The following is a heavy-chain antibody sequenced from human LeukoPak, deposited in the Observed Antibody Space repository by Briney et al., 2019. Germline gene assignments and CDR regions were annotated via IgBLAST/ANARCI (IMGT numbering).Heavy chain of an antibody. V-gene: IGHV3-33*01. CDR1: GFTLSSYG. Sequence: GGSLRLSCAASGFTLSSYGMHWVRQAPGKGLEWVAVIWYDGSNKYYADSVKGRFTISRDNSKNTLYLQMNSLRAEDTAVYYCARAGIVVVPAAQSTYGMDVWGQGTTVTVSS. CDR3: ARAGIVVVPAAQSTYGMDV. CDR2: IWYDGSNK. D-gene: IGHD2-2*01. J-gene: IGHJ6*02.